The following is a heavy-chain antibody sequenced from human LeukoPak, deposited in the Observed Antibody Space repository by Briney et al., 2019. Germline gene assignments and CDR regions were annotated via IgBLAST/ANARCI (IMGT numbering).Heavy chain of an antibody. CDR1: GVTFGSYA. V-gene: IGHV3-23*01. Sequence: GGSLRLSCAVSGVTFGSYAMNWVRQAPGKGLEWVSGISGSGGSTYYADSVKGRFTISRDNSKNTLYLQMNSLRAEDTAVYYCAKDDPGVVVAATHYGMDVWGQGTTVTVSS. D-gene: IGHD2-15*01. J-gene: IGHJ6*02. CDR3: AKDDPGVVVAATHYGMDV. CDR2: ISGSGGST.